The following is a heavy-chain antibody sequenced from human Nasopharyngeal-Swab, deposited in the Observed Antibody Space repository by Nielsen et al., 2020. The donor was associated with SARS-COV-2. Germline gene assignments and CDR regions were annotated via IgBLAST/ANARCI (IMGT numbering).Heavy chain of an antibody. CDR3: ASTPLDSSGYYYAFHY. V-gene: IGHV3-30-3*01. Sequence: GESLKISCAASGFTFSRYTMHWVRQAPGKGLKWVAVTSYDGSNKYYADSVKGRFTISRDISKNTLYLQMNSLRAEDTAVFYCASTPLDSSGYYYAFHYWGRGTLVTVSS. D-gene: IGHD3-22*01. J-gene: IGHJ4*02. CDR2: TSYDGSNK. CDR1: GFTFSRYT.